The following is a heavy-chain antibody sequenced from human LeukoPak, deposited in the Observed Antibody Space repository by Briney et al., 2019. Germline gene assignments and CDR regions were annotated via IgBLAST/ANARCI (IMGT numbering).Heavy chain of an antibody. Sequence: PGGSLRLSCAAPGFTFNKYGMHWVRQAPGKGLEWVTFIRYDGSNKYYADSVKGRFAISGDNSKNTLYLQMNSLRAEDTAVYYCAKDTHIGYGDPSALYDYWGQGTLVTVSS. D-gene: IGHD4-17*01. CDR2: IRYDGSNK. V-gene: IGHV3-30*02. CDR3: AKDTHIGYGDPSALYDY. J-gene: IGHJ4*02. CDR1: GFTFNKYG.